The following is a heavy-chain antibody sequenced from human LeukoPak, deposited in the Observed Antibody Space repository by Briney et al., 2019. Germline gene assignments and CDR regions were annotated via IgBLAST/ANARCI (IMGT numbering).Heavy chain of an antibody. CDR3: ARDMAITIFGVALDGMDV. J-gene: IGHJ6*02. D-gene: IGHD3-3*01. CDR2: ISAYNGNT. V-gene: IGHV1-18*01. Sequence: ASVKVSCKASGYTFTSYGICWVRQAPGQGLEWMGWISAYNGNTNYAQKLQGRVTMTTDTSTSTAYMELRSLRSDDTAVYYCARDMAITIFGVALDGMDVWGQGTTVTVSS. CDR1: GYTFTSYG.